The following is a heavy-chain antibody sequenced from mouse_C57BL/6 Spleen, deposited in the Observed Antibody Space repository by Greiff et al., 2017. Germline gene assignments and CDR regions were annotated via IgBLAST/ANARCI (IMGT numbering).Heavy chain of an antibody. CDR2: IRNKANGYTT. V-gene: IGHV7-3*01. CDR1: GFTFTDYY. Sequence: EVMLVESGGGLVQPGGSLSLSCAASGFTFTDYYMSWVRQPPGKALEWLGFIRNKANGYTTEYSASVKGRFTISRDNSQSSLYLQMNALRAEDSATYYCARSQGDFDYWGQGTTLTVSA. J-gene: IGHJ2*01. CDR3: ARSQGDFDY.